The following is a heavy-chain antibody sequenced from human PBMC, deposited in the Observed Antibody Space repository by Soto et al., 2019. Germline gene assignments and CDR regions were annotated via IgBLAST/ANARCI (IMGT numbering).Heavy chain of an antibody. D-gene: IGHD6-6*01. V-gene: IGHV3-66*04. Sequence: GGSLRLSCAASGFTVSSNYMSWVRQAPGKGLEWVSVIYSGGSTYYADSVKGRFTISRDNSKNTLYLQMNSLRAEDTAVYYCARQGIAAPDYYYYYMDVWGKGTTVTVSS. CDR3: ARQGIAAPDYYYYYMDV. CDR1: GFTVSSNY. CDR2: IYSGGST. J-gene: IGHJ6*03.